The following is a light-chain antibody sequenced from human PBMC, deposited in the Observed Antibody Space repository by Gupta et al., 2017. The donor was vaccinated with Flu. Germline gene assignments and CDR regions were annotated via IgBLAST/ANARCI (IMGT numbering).Light chain of an antibody. CDR2: WAS. J-gene: IGKJ4*01. Sequence: DIVMTQSPDSLAVSLGGRATINCKSSQSVLYSSNNKNYLAWYQQKPGQPPKLLIYWASTRESGVPDRFSGSGSGTDFTLTISSLQAEDVAVYYCQQYYSTLSLTFGGGTKVEIK. CDR3: QQYYSTLSLT. CDR1: QSVLYSSNNKNY. V-gene: IGKV4-1*01.